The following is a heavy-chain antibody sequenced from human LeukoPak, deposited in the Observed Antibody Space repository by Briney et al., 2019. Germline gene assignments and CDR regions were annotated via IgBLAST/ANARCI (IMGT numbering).Heavy chain of an antibody. CDR3: ARWNREIRWYDP. J-gene: IGHJ5*02. D-gene: IGHD1-1*01. Sequence: SETLSLTCTISGDSIISDVYYWSWIRQPAGKGLEWIGRIGTSWGTNYNPSLKGRLTISLDTSKNEFSLTVSSVTAADTAVYYCARWNREIRWYDPWGQGTLVTVSS. V-gene: IGHV4-61*02. CDR2: IGTSWGT. CDR1: GDSIISDVYY.